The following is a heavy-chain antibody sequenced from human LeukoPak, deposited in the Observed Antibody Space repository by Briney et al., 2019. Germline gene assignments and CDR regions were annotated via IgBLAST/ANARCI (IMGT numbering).Heavy chain of an antibody. Sequence: SETLSLTCTVSGGSISSYYWSWIRQPPGKGLEWIGYIYYSGSTNYNPSLESRVTISVDTSKNQFSLKLSSVTAADTAVYYCARQVSTRDRTDYWGQGTLVTVSS. CDR3: ARQVSTRDRTDY. D-gene: IGHD1-1*01. CDR1: GGSISSYY. CDR2: IYYSGST. V-gene: IGHV4-59*01. J-gene: IGHJ4*02.